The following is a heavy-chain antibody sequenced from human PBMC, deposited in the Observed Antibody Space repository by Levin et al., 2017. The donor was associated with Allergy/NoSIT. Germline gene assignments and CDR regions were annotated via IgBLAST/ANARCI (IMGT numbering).Heavy chain of an antibody. D-gene: IGHD3-3*01. CDR1: GFTFSSYS. V-gene: IGHV3-48*01. CDR2: ISSSSSTI. CDR3: ARGYDFWSPYFDY. Sequence: GESLKISCAASGFTFSSYSMNWVRQAPGKGLEWVSYISSSSSTIYYADSVKGRFTISRDNAKNSLYLQMNSLRAEDTAVYYCARGYDFWSPYFDYWGQGTLVTVSS. J-gene: IGHJ4*02.